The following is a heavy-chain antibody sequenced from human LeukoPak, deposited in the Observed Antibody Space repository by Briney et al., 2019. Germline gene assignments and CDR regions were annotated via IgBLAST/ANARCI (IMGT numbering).Heavy chain of an antibody. CDR2: IIPIFGTA. CDR1: GGTFSSYA. J-gene: IGHJ4*02. D-gene: IGHD5-12*01. V-gene: IGHV1-69*01. CDR3: ARDRSGYDWSLLDQQRTIFDY. Sequence: SVKVSCKASGGTFSSYAISWVRQAPGQGLEWMGGIIPIFGTANYAQKFQGRVTITADESTSTAYMELSSLRSEDTAVYYCARDRSGYDWSLLDQQRTIFDYWGQGTLVTVSS.